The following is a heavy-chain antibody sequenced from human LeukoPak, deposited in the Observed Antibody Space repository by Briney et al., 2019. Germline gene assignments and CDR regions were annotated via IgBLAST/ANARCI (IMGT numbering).Heavy chain of an antibody. CDR3: ARGLGDTYYGSGSYYFGY. V-gene: IGHV1-2*02. CDR2: INPNSGGT. D-gene: IGHD3-10*01. Sequence: ASVKVSCKASGYTFTSYAMHWVRQAPGQGLEWMGWINPNSGGTNYAQKFQGRVTMTRDTSISTAYMELSRLRSDDTAVYYCARGLGDTYYGSGSYYFGYWGQGTLVTVSS. J-gene: IGHJ4*02. CDR1: GYTFTSYA.